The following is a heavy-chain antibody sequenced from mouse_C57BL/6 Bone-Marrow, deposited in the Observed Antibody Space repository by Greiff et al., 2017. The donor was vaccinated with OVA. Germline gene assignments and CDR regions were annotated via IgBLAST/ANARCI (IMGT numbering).Heavy chain of an antibody. J-gene: IGHJ1*03. V-gene: IGHV1-18*01. CDR2: INPNNGGT. D-gene: IGHD4-1*01. CDR1: GYTFTDYN. Sequence: EVQLQQSGPELVKPGASVKIPCKASGYTFTDYNMDWVKQSHGKSLEWIGDINPNNGGTIYNQKFKGKATLTVDKSSSTAYMELRSLTSEDTAVYYCARNWDGWYFDVWGTGTTVTVSS. CDR3: ARNWDGWYFDV.